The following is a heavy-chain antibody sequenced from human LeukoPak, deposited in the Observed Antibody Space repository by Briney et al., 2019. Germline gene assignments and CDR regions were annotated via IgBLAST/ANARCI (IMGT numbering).Heavy chain of an antibody. CDR1: GYTFIAHH. Sequence: AASVKVSCKASGYTFIAHHMHWVRQAPGQGLEWMGIISPSGGSTTYAQKFQGRVTMTGDTSTSTVYMELSSLRSEDTAVYYCARSRLLLDYWGQGTLVTVSS. J-gene: IGHJ4*02. V-gene: IGHV1-46*01. CDR2: ISPSGGST. CDR3: ARSRLLLDY. D-gene: IGHD2-21*02.